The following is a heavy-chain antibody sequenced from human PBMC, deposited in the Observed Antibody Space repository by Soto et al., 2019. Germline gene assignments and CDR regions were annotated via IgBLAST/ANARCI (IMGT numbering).Heavy chain of an antibody. J-gene: IGHJ4*02. D-gene: IGHD1-1*01. CDR2: ISGRGGST. Sequence: SGGSLRLSCAASGFTFSSYSMSWVRQAPGKGLEWVSAISGRGGSTYYADSVKGRFTISRDNSKKTLYLQMNSLRAEDTAVYSCARGTVYYFDYWGQGTPVTVSS. CDR3: ARGTVYYFDY. CDR1: GFTFSSYS. V-gene: IGHV3-23*01.